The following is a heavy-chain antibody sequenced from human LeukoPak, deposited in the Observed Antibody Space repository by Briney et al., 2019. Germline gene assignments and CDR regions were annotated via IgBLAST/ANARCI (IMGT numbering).Heavy chain of an antibody. Sequence: SETLSLTCTVSGGSISSHYWSWIRQPAGKGLEWIGRIHSSGSTNYNPPLKSRVTMSLATSKKQFSLKLRPVTAADTAVYYCATSIAVAGWLEGAFDIWGQGTMVTVSS. V-gene: IGHV4-4*07. CDR3: ATSIAVAGWLEGAFDI. CDR1: GGSISSHY. J-gene: IGHJ3*02. CDR2: IHSSGST. D-gene: IGHD6-13*01.